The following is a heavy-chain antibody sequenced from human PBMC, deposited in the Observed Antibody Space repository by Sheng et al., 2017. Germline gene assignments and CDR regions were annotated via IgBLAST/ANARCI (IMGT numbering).Heavy chain of an antibody. CDR1: GFTFDDYA. V-gene: IGHV3-9*03. J-gene: IGHJ4*02. D-gene: IGHD3-16*01. Sequence: EVQLVESGGGLVQPGRSLRLSCAASGFTFDDYAMHWVRQAPGKGLEWVSGISWNSGSIGYADSVKGRFTISRDNAKNSLYLQLSSLRAEDMALYFCAKDTNGGSWGGNVDYWGQGTLVTVSS. CDR2: ISWNSGSI. CDR3: AKDTNGGSWGGNVDY.